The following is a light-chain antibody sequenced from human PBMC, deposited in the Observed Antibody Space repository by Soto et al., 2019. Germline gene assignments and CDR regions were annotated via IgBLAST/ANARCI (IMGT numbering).Light chain of an antibody. Sequence: SYELTQPPSVSVSPGQTASITCSGDKLGDKYACWYQQKPGQSPVLVIYQDSKRPSGIPERFSGSNSGAERYLTISSLQSEDEADYYCHSWGTGIRVFGGGTKLTVL. CDR3: HSWGTGIRV. CDR2: QDS. CDR1: KLGDKY. J-gene: IGLJ3*02. V-gene: IGLV3-1*01.